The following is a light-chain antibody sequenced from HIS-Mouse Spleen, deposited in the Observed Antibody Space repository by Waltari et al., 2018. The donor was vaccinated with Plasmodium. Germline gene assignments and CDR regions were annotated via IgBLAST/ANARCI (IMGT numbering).Light chain of an antibody. V-gene: IGKV4-1*01. CDR1: QSVLYSSNHKNY. CDR3: QQYYSTPWT. Sequence: DIVMTPSPDSLAVSLGERATINCKSSQSVLYSSNHKNYLAWYQQKPGQPPKLLIYWASTRESGVPDRFSGSGSGTDFTLTISSLQAEDVAVYYCQQYYSTPWTFGQGTKVEIK. CDR2: WAS. J-gene: IGKJ1*01.